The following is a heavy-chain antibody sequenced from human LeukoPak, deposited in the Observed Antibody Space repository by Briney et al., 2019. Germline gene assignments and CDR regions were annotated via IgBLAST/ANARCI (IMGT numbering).Heavy chain of an antibody. J-gene: IGHJ5*02. CDR2: ISAKNGNT. CDR3: ARAYCSSTSCYTPHYNWFDP. Sequence: WASVKVSCKASGYTFTSYGISWVRQGPGEGGGWMGWISAKNGNTNYPEKLQGRATMTTDTSTSTGYMALRSLRSDDTAVYYCARAYCSSTSCYTPHYNWFDPWGQGTLVTVSS. CDR1: GYTFTSYG. D-gene: IGHD2-2*01. V-gene: IGHV1-18*01.